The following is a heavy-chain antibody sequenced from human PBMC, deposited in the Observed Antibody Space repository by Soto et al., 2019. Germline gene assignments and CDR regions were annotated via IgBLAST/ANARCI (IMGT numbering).Heavy chain of an antibody. CDR1: GFSLITRAMC. CDR2: IDWDDDK. CDR3: ARTIRDAYNYFDY. D-gene: IGHD1-1*01. Sequence: SGPTLVNPTQTLTLTCTFSGFSLITRAMCVSWIRQPPGKALEWLALIDWDDDKYYSTSLKTRLTISKDTSKSQVVLTMTNMDPVDTATYYCARTIRDAYNYFDYWGQGTLVTVSA. V-gene: IGHV2-70*01. J-gene: IGHJ4*02.